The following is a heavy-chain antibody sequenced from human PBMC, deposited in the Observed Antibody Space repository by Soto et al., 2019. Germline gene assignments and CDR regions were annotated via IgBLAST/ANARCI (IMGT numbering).Heavy chain of an antibody. CDR1: GFTFSNAW. Sequence: RRLSCAASGFTFSNAWMSWVRQAPGKGLEWVGRIKSKTDGGTTDYAAPVKGRFTISRDDSKNTLYLQMNSLKTEDTAVYYCTTERSDITGYPVAFDIWGQGTMVTVSS. J-gene: IGHJ3*02. D-gene: IGHD1-20*01. CDR3: TTERSDITGYPVAFDI. CDR2: IKSKTDGGTT. V-gene: IGHV3-15*01.